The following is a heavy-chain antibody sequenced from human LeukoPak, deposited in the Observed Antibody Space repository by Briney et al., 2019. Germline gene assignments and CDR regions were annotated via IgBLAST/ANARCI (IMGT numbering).Heavy chain of an antibody. V-gene: IGHV4-39*07. CDR2: IYYSGST. Sequence: PSETLSLTCTVSGGSISSSSYYWGWIRQPPGKGLEWIGSIYYSGSTYYNPSLKSRVTISVDTSKNQFSLKLSSVTAADTAVYYCARVTVAGTSGEDYWGQGTLVTVSS. CDR3: ARVTVAGTSGEDY. CDR1: GGSISSSSYY. J-gene: IGHJ4*02. D-gene: IGHD6-19*01.